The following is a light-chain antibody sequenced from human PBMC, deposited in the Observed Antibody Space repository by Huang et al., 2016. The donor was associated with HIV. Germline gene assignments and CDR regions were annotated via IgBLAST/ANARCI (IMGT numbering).Light chain of an antibody. Sequence: EIVMTQSPATLSVSPGERATLSCRASQRVSSNLAWYQQKPGQAPRLLLYAASTSATGIPASFSGSGSGSEFTLTLSSLQSEDFAVYYCQQYNNWPRTFGQGTKVEIK. CDR3: QQYNNWPRT. CDR1: QRVSSN. J-gene: IGKJ1*01. V-gene: IGKV3-15*01. CDR2: AAS.